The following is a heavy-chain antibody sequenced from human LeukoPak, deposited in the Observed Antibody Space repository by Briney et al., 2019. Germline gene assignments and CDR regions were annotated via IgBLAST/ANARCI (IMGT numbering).Heavy chain of an antibody. CDR1: GYTFTGYY. J-gene: IGHJ4*02. V-gene: IGHV1-2*02. D-gene: IGHD2-2*02. Sequence: EASVKVSCKASGYTFTGYYMHWVRQAPGQGLEWMAWINPNSGGTNYAQKFQGRVTMTRDTSISTAYMELSRLRSDDTAVYYCARDRACSSTSCYSRFDYWGQGTLVTVSS. CDR3: ARDRACSSTSCYSRFDY. CDR2: INPNSGGT.